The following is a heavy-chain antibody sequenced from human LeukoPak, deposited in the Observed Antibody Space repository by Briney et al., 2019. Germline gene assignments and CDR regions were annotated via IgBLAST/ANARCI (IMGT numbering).Heavy chain of an antibody. CDR2: TYYNSKWYT. V-gene: IGHV6-1*01. D-gene: IGHD3-10*01. Sequence: SQTLSLTCAISGDSVSTASNAWYWIRQSPSRGLEWLGRTYYNSKWYTDYAVSVSGRTTINPDTSRNQLSLQLSFVTPEDTAVYYCARTSGASDIDYWGQGALVTVSS. J-gene: IGHJ4*02. CDR3: ARTSGASDIDY. CDR1: GDSVSTASNA.